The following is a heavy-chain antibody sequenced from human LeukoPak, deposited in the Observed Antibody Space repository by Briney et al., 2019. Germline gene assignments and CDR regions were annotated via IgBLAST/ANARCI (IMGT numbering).Heavy chain of an antibody. V-gene: IGHV4-4*02. J-gene: IGHJ3*02. CDR1: GGSISTNNW. D-gene: IGHD1-26*01. Sequence: PSETLSLTCAVSGGSISTNNWWTWVLQPPGKGLEWIGEIHHSGSTDYNPSLKSRVTISPDKSKNQFSLTLTSVTAADTAVYFCARAPLSGTYYTDAFDIWGQGTMVTVSS. CDR3: ARAPLSGTYYTDAFDI. CDR2: IHHSGST.